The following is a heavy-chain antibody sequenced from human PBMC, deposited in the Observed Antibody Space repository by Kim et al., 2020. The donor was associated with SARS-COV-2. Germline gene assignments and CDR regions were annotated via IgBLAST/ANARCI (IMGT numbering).Heavy chain of an antibody. CDR1: GFNFNDHG. V-gene: IGHV3-33*01. J-gene: IGHJ4*02. Sequence: GGSLRLSCAASGFNFNDHGMHWVRQAPGKGLEWVAVIWYDASFKYYGDSVKGRFTITRDNSKNMVYLQMNSLRAKDTAVYYCARDSGSSVYYFDYWGEGTLVTVSS. CDR3: ARDSGSSVYYFDY. CDR2: IWYDASFK. D-gene: IGHD6-19*01.